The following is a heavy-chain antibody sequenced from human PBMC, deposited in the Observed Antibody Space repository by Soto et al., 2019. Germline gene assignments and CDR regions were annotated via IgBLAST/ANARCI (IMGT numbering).Heavy chain of an antibody. V-gene: IGHV4-59*08. D-gene: IGHD3-10*01. CDR3: ARRYGGAFDF. Sequence: QVQLQESGPGLVKPSETPSLTCTVSGGSLSSYYWSWIRQPPGKRLEWIGYIFYSGSTNYNPSLKSRVTISVDTSKNQFSLKLSSVTAADTAVYYCARRYGGAFDFWGQGTMVTVSS. CDR1: GGSLSSYY. J-gene: IGHJ3*01. CDR2: IFYSGST.